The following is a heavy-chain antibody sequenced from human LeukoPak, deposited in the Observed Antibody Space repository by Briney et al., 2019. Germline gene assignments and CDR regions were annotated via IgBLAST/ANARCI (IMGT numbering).Heavy chain of an antibody. D-gene: IGHD6-19*01. Sequence: MASETLSLTCTVPGGSISSYYWSWIRQPPRKGLEWIGYIYYSGSTNYNPSLKSRVTISVDTSKNQFSLKLSSVTAADTAVYYCAREMYSSGWEGFDYWGQGTLVTVSS. CDR1: GGSISSYY. CDR2: IYYSGST. CDR3: AREMYSSGWEGFDY. J-gene: IGHJ4*02. V-gene: IGHV4-59*12.